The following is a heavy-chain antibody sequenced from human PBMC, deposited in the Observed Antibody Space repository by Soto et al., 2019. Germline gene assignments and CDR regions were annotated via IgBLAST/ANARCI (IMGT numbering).Heavy chain of an antibody. D-gene: IGHD3-10*01. V-gene: IGHV1-69*13. CDR2: IIPIFGTA. CDR1: GGTFSSYA. J-gene: IGHJ4*02. Sequence: SVEVSCEASGGTFSSYAISWVRQAPGQGLEWMGGIIPIFGTANYAQKFQGRVTITADESTSTAYMELSSLRSEDTAVYYCATPRGRSDDLTYFDYWGQGTLVTVSS. CDR3: ATPRGRSDDLTYFDY.